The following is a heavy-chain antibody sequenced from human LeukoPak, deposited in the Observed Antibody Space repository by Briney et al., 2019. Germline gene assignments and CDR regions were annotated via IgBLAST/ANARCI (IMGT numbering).Heavy chain of an antibody. J-gene: IGHJ5*02. CDR1: GGSISRYY. D-gene: IGHD2-15*01. Sequence: SETLSLTCTVSGGSISRYYWSWIRQPPGKGLEWIGYIYYSGSTNYNPSLKSRVTISVDTSKNQFSLKLSSVTAADTAVYYCARVVVVVAAHTNWFDPWGQGTLVTVSS. CDR2: IYYSGST. V-gene: IGHV4-59*01. CDR3: ARVVVVVAAHTNWFDP.